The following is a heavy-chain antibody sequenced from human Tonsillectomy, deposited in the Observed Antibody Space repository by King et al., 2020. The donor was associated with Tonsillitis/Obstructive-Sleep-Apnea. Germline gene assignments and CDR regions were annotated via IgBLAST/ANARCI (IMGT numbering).Heavy chain of an antibody. CDR3: ARSMTTSDYGGYFDY. CDR1: GFTVSTYD. J-gene: IGHJ4*02. CDR2: IGTAGDT. D-gene: IGHD4-23*01. V-gene: IGHV3-13*04. Sequence: DVQLVESGGGLVQPGGCLRLSCAASGFTVSTYDMHWVRQATVEGLEWVSAIGTAGDTYNPSSVKGRFTISREEAKNSLYLQMNSLRAGDTAVYYCARSMTTSDYGGYFDYWGQGTLVTVSS.